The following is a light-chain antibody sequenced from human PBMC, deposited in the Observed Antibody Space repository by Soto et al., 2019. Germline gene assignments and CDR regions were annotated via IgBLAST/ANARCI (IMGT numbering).Light chain of an antibody. CDR3: SSYAGNNIVV. J-gene: IGLJ2*01. CDR2: EVS. Sequence: QLVLTQPPSASGSPGQSVTISCTGTSSDVGGYNYVSWYQQHPGKAPKLMIYEVSKRPSGVPDRFSGSKSGNTASLTVSGLQAEDEADYYCSSYAGNNIVVFGGGTKVTVL. V-gene: IGLV2-8*01. CDR1: SSDVGGYNY.